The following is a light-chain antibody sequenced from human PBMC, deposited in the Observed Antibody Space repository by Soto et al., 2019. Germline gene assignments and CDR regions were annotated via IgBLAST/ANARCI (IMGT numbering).Light chain of an antibody. CDR2: EGN. CDR3: CSYAGSGTDFV. V-gene: IGLV2-23*01. CDR1: SNDLGSYNL. Sequence: QSALTQPASVSGSPGQSITISCTGTSNDLGSYNLVSWYQQHPGKAPKLIIYEGNRRPSGVSTRFSDSKSDTTASLTISGLQAEDEADYYCCSYAGSGTDFVFGTGTKVTVL. J-gene: IGLJ1*01.